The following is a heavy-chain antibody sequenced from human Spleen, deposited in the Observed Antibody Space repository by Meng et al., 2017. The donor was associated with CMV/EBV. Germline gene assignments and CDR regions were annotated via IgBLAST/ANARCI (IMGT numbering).Heavy chain of an antibody. CDR2: IYYSGST. V-gene: IGHV4-39*07. Sequence: SGGSISSSSYYWGWIRQPPGKGLEWIGSIYYSGSTYSNPSLKSRVTISVDTSKNQFSLKLSSVTAADTAVYYCARDLVAARPGYFDYWGQGTLVTVSS. CDR1: GGSISSSSYY. J-gene: IGHJ4*02. D-gene: IGHD6-6*01. CDR3: ARDLVAARPGYFDY.